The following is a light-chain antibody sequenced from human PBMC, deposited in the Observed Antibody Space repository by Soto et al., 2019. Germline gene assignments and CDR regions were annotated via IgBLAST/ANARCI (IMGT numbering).Light chain of an antibody. Sequence: DIQMTQSPSTLSASVGDRVTITCRASQSISSWLAWYQQKPGKAPKLLIYDASSLESGAPSRFSGSGSGTEFTLTISSLQPDDFATYYCQQDYNYPWAFGQGTKVDIK. J-gene: IGKJ1*01. V-gene: IGKV1-5*01. CDR3: QQDYNYPWA. CDR2: DAS. CDR1: QSISSW.